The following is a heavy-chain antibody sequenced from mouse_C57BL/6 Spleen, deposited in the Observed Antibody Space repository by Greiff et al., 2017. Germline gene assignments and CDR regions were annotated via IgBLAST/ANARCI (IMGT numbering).Heavy chain of an antibody. J-gene: IGHJ4*01. CDR2: IDPSDSYT. CDR3: ARGLDY. CDR1: GYTFTSYW. V-gene: IGHV1-69*01. Sequence: VQLKQPGAELVMPGASLKLSCKASGYTFTSYWMPWVKQRPGQGLEWIGEIDPSDSYTNYNQKFKGKSTLTVDKSSSTDYMQLSSLTSEDSAVYYCARGLDYWGQGTSVTVSS.